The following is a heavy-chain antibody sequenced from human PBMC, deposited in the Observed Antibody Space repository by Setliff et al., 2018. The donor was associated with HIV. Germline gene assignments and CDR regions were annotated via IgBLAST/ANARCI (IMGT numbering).Heavy chain of an antibody. CDR2: ISGSGGST. CDR3: AKGDNGHCTSASCRDFDY. D-gene: IGHD2-2*03. V-gene: IGHV3-23*01. CDR1: GFTFSSYA. J-gene: IGHJ4*02. Sequence: GGSLRLSCAASGFTFSSYAMSWVRQAPGKGLEWVSTISGSGGSTYYADSVKGRFTISRDNSKNTLYLQMNSLRAEDTAVYYCAKGDNGHCTSASCRDFDYWGQGTLVTVSS.